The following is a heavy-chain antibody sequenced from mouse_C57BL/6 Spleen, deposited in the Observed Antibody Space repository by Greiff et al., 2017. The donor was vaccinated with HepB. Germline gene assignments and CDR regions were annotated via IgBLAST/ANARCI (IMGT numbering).Heavy chain of an antibody. CDR1: GYAFRSYW. J-gene: IGHJ2*01. D-gene: IGHD1-2*01. V-gene: IGHV1-80*01. Sequence: VQLQQSGAELVKPGASVKISCKASGYAFRSYWMNWVKQRPGKGLEWIGQIYPGDGDTNYNGKFKGKATLTADKSSSTAYMQLSSLTSEDSAVYFCARMEDYDGSDYWGQGTTLTVSS. CDR2: IYPGDGDT. CDR3: ARMEDYDGSDY.